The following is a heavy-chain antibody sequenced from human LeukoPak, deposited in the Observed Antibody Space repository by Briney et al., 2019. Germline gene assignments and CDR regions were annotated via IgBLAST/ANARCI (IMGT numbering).Heavy chain of an antibody. CDR3: ARLRGVVPAASKRFDP. CDR1: GGSISSYY. J-gene: IGHJ5*02. D-gene: IGHD2-2*01. V-gene: IGHV4-59*01. CDR2: IYCSGST. Sequence: SETLSLTCTVSGGSISSYYWSWIRQPPGKGLEWIGYIYCSGSTNYNPSLKSRVTISVDTSKNQFSLKLSSVTAADTAVYYCARLRGVVPAASKRFDPWGQGTLVTVSS.